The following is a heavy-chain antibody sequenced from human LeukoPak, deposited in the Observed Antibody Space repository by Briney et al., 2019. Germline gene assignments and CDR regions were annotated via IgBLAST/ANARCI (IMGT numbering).Heavy chain of an antibody. V-gene: IGHV1-18*01. J-gene: IGHJ3*02. D-gene: IGHD4-17*01. CDR2: ISAYNGNT. CDR3: ASCYGAIPRAFDI. Sequence: ASVKVSRKSSGYTFTIYGISWVRLAPGQGLGLVGWISAYNGNTNYAQTLQGRVTMTTDKSTSTAYMQLRSLRSDDTAVYYCASCYGAIPRAFDIWGQGTMVTVSS. CDR1: GYTFTIYG.